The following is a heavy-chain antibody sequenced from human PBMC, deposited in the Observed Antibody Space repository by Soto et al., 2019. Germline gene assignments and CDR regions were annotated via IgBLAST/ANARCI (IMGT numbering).Heavy chain of an antibody. CDR3: GRGRRGQIVVLY. D-gene: IGHD1-26*01. CDR2: IGPESGAT. Sequence: ASVKVSCKASGYTFTGHYIHWVRQAHEQGPEWMGEIGPESGATRYAQRFQGRVTMTRDMSITTVYMELNNLSPDDTAVYYCGRGRRGQIVVLYWGPGTTVTVYS. J-gene: IGHJ4*02. CDR1: GYTFTGHY. V-gene: IGHV1-2*02.